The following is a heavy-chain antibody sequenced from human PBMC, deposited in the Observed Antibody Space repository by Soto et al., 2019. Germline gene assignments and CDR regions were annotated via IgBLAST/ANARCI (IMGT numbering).Heavy chain of an antibody. D-gene: IGHD4-17*01. CDR2: MNPNSGNT. V-gene: IGHV1-8*01. J-gene: IGHJ6*02. CDR3: ARDDYGGNLPADYYGMDV. CDR1: GYTFTSYD. Sequence: ASVKVSCKASGYTFTSYDINWVRQATGQGLEWMGWMNPNSGNTGYAQKFQGRVTMTRNTSISTAYMELSSLRSEDAAVYYCARDDYGGNLPADYYGMDVWGQGTKVTVSS.